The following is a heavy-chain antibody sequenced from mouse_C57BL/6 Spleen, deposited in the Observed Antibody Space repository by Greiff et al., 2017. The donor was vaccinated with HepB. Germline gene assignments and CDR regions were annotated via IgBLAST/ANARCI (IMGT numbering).Heavy chain of an antibody. CDR3: ARDRILLPYFDY. Sequence: EVQVVESGGGLVKPGGSLKLSCAASGFTFSSYAMSWVRQTPEKRLEWVATISDGGSYTYYPDNVKGRFTISRDNAKNNLYLQMSHLKSEDTAMYYCARDRILLPYFDYWGQGTTLTVSS. CDR1: GFTFSSYA. V-gene: IGHV5-4*01. D-gene: IGHD2-1*01. J-gene: IGHJ2*01. CDR2: ISDGGSYT.